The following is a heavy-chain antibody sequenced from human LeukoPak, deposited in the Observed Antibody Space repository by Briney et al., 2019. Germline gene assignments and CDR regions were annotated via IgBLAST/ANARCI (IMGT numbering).Heavy chain of an antibody. V-gene: IGHV6-1*01. CDR3: ARVNYDSSGCPFDY. D-gene: IGHD3-22*01. CDR1: GDSVSSNSAA. J-gene: IGHJ4*02. CDR2: TYYRSKWYN. Sequence: SQTLSLTCAISGDSVSSNSAAWNCIRQSPSRGLECLGKTYYRSKWYNDYAVSVKSRITINPDTSKNQFSLQLNSVTPEDTAVYYCARVNYDSSGCPFDYWGQGTLVTVSS.